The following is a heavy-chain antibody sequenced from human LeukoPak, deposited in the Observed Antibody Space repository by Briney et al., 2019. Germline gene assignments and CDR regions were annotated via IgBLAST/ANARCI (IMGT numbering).Heavy chain of an antibody. Sequence: SETLSLTCTVSGGSISSYYWSWIRQPPGKGLEWIGYIYYSGSTNYNPSLKSRVTISVDTSKNQFSLKLSSVTAADTTVYYCARERSSGWYDGYFDYWGQGTLVTVSS. V-gene: IGHV4-59*01. CDR2: IYYSGST. CDR3: ARERSSGWYDGYFDY. CDR1: GGSISSYY. D-gene: IGHD6-19*01. J-gene: IGHJ4*02.